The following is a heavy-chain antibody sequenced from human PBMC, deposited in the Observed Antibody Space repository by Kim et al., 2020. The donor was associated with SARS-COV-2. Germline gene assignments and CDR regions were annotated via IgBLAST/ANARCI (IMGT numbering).Heavy chain of an antibody. Sequence: GGSLRLSCAASGFTFDDYAMHWVRQAPGKGLEWVSGISWNSGSIGYADSVKGRFTISRDNAKNSLYLQMNSLRAEDTALYYCAPGGVVGATSHYWGQGTL. D-gene: IGHD1-26*01. V-gene: IGHV3-9*01. J-gene: IGHJ4*02. CDR2: ISWNSGSI. CDR1: GFTFDDYA. CDR3: APGGVVGATSHY.